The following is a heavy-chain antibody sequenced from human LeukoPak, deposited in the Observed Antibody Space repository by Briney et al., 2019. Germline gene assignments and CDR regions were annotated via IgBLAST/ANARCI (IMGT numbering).Heavy chain of an antibody. Sequence: GGSLRLSCAASGFTFSSYSMNWVRQAPGKGLEWVSPISSSSSYIYYADSVKGRFTISRDNAKNSLYLQMNGLRAEDTAVYYCARDQDYSNFPYYYYYGMDVWGQGTTVTVSS. J-gene: IGHJ6*02. CDR1: GFTFSSYS. CDR2: ISSSSSYI. D-gene: IGHD4-4*01. V-gene: IGHV3-21*01. CDR3: ARDQDYSNFPYYYYYGMDV.